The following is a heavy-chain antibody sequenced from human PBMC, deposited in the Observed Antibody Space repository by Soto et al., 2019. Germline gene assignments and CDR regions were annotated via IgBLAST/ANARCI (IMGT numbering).Heavy chain of an antibody. J-gene: IGHJ4*02. CDR1: GESFSGYI. Sequence: QVQLQQSGAGLLKPSETLSLTCAVSGESFSGYIWTWIRQTPGKGLQWIGQINHSGSASYNPSLKSRVTIPVHTPNSQFALELSSVTAADTAVYYCARGLISGSHYSGGWYYFDSWGQGTQVTVSS. CDR3: ARGLISGSHYSGGWYYFDS. D-gene: IGHD1-26*01. V-gene: IGHV4-34*01. CDR2: INHSGSA.